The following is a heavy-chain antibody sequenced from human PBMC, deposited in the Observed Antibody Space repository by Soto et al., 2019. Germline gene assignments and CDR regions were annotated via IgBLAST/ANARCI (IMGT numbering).Heavy chain of an antibody. Sequence: SETLSLTCTVSGGSISSGDYYWSWIRQPPGKGLEWIGYIYYSGSTYYNPSLKSRVTISVDTSKNQFSLKLSSVTAADTAVYYCARDRVYYYYGMDVWGQGTTVTVSS. CDR3: ARDRVYYYYGMDV. V-gene: IGHV4-30-4*01. J-gene: IGHJ6*02. CDR2: IYYSGST. CDR1: GGSISSGDYY.